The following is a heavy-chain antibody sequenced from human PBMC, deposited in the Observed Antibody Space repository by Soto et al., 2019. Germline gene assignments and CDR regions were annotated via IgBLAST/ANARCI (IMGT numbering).Heavy chain of an antibody. CDR3: TRGVNKDIVVVPAAYDY. V-gene: IGHV3-49*04. J-gene: IGHJ4*02. D-gene: IGHD2-2*01. CDR2: IRSKAYGGTT. Sequence: GSLRLSCTASGFTFGDYAMSWVRQAPGKGLEWVGFIRSKAYGGTTEYAASVKGRFTISRDDSKSIAYLQMNSLKTEDTAVYYCTRGVNKDIVVVPAAYDYWGKGT. CDR1: GFTFGDYA.